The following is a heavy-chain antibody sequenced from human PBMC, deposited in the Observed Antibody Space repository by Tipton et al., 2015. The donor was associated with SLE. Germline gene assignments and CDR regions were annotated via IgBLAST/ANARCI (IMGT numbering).Heavy chain of an antibody. J-gene: IGHJ4*02. Sequence: SLRLSCAASGFTFDDYAMHWVRQAPGKGLEWVSGISWNSGSIGYADSVKGRFTISRDNAKNSLYLQMSSLRAEDTALYYCALAGKEGYWGQGTLVTVSS. CDR2: ISWNSGSI. D-gene: IGHD6-13*01. CDR1: GFTFDDYA. CDR3: ALAGKEGY. V-gene: IGHV3-9*01.